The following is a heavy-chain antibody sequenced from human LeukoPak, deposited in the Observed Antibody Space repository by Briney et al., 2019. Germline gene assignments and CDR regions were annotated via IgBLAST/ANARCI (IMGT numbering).Heavy chain of an antibody. D-gene: IGHD1-14*01. CDR1: GGSISSYY. CDR2: IYTSGST. CDR3: ARDNPPRTLDAFDI. J-gene: IGHJ3*02. V-gene: IGHV4-4*07. Sequence: NPSETLSLTCTVSGGSISSYYWSWIRQPAGKGLEWIGRIYTSGSTNYNPSLKSRVTMSVDTSKNQFSLKLSSVTAADTAVYYCARDNPPRTLDAFDIWGQGTMVTVS.